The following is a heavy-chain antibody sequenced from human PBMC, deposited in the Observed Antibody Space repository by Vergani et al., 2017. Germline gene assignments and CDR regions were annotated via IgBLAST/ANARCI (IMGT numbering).Heavy chain of an antibody. J-gene: IGHJ4*02. CDR2: IYSTGST. Sequence: QVQLQESGPGLVKPSETLSLTCSVSGDSISSGVYYWTWIRQHPGKGLEWIGYIYSTGSTHHNPSLRRRINMSVDTSKNQFSLKLNSVTAADTAIYYCAKQYFVSGNYLFDYWGQGTLVTVSS. D-gene: IGHD3-10*01. V-gene: IGHV4-31*03. CDR1: GDSISSGVYY. CDR3: AKQYFVSGNYLFDY.